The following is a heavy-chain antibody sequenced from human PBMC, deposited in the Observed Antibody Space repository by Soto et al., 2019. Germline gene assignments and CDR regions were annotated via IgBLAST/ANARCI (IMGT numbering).Heavy chain of an antibody. Sequence: EVQLVESGGGLVQPGGSLRLSCAASGFTFNSYSMNWVRQAPGKGLEWVSYISSSSSTIYYADSVKGRFTISRDNAKNSLYLQMNSLRDEDTSVYYCARAGYYGSGILLWGQGPLVTVSS. CDR2: ISSSSSTI. CDR3: ARAGYYGSGILL. J-gene: IGHJ4*02. V-gene: IGHV3-48*02. D-gene: IGHD3-10*01. CDR1: GFTFNSYS.